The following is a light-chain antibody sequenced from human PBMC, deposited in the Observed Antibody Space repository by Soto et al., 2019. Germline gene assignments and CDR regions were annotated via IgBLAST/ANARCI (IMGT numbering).Light chain of an antibody. Sequence: SYELTQPPSVSVAPGQTARVACVGDSLESKSVHWYQQKPGQAPVLVIYSDADRPSGIPERISGSKSGNTATLTITRVEAGDEADYHCEVWDSNSVVFGGGTKLNVL. V-gene: IGLV3-21*04. CDR2: SDA. CDR3: EVWDSNSVV. CDR1: SLESKS. J-gene: IGLJ2*01.